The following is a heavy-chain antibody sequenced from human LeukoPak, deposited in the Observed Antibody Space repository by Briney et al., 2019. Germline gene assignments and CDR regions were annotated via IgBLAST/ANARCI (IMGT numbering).Heavy chain of an antibody. J-gene: IGHJ4*02. CDR3: ARDSTFKWELLEQDY. CDR2: ISAYNGNT. D-gene: IGHD1-26*01. CDR1: GYTFTSYG. Sequence: GASVKVSCKASGYTFTSYGISWVRQAPGQGLEWMGWISAYNGNTNYAQKLQGRVTMTTDTSTSTAYMELRSLRSDDTAVYYCARDSTFKWELLEQDYWGQGTLVTVSS. V-gene: IGHV1-18*01.